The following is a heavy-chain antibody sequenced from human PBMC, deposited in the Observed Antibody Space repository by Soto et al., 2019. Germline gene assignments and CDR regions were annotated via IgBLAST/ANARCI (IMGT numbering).Heavy chain of an antibody. V-gene: IGHV3-11*06. CDR3: ASGPHPAATTFDY. J-gene: IGHJ4*02. CDR2: ISSSSSYT. CDR1: GFTFSDYY. D-gene: IGHD2-2*01. Sequence: PGGSLRLSCAASGFTFSDYYMSWIRQGPGKGLEWVSYISSSSSYTNYADSVKGRFTISRDNDKNSLYLQMNSLRPEDTAVYYGASGPHPAATTFDYWAQGALVTVSS.